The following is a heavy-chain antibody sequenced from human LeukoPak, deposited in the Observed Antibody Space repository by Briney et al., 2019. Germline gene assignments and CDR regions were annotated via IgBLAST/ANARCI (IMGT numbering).Heavy chain of an antibody. V-gene: IGHV1-18*01. CDR2: ISAYNGNT. D-gene: IGHD3-10*01. Sequence: ASVKVSCKASGYTFTSYGISWVRQALGQGLEWMGWISAYNGNTNYAQKLQGRVTMTTDTSTSTAYMELRSLRSDDTAVYYCARGGLSDKWAGFGDRDYYMDVWGKGTTVTVSS. CDR1: GYTFTSYG. CDR3: ARGGLSDKWAGFGDRDYYMDV. J-gene: IGHJ6*03.